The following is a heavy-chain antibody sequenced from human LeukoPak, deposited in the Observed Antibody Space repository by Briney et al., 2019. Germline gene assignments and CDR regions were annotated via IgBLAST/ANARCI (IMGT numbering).Heavy chain of an antibody. CDR3: ARERAVNGWTSAQFDN. V-gene: IGHV3-30*14. CDR1: GVTFSGYS. CDR2: ISNDGNTK. D-gene: IGHD6-19*01. Sequence: AGTLSLSCTTSGVTFSGYSIHWVRQAPGKGLEWVSVISNDGNTKYYADSVRGRFTISRDNAANTVYFQVNSLRIEDTAVYYCARERAVNGWTSAQFDNWGQGTLVTVSS. J-gene: IGHJ4*02.